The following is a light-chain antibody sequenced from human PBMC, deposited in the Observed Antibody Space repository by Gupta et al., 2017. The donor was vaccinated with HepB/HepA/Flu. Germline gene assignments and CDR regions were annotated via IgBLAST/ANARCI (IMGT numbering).Light chain of an antibody. J-gene: IGLJ2*01. CDR1: SANIGSNT. Sequence: QSVLTQPPSASGTPGQRVNISCSGGSANIGSNTVHWYQHLPGTAPKLLIYGKNQRPSGVPDRFSGSTSGTSASLAISGLQSEDEADYYCATWDDSLKGRVFGGGTKLTVL. CDR2: GKN. CDR3: ATWDDSLKGRV. V-gene: IGLV1-44*01.